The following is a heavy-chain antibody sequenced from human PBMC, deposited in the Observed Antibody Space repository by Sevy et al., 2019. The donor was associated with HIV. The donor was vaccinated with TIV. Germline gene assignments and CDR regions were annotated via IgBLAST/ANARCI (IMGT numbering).Heavy chain of an antibody. Sequence: GGSLRLSCAASGFSFSSYALHWIRQAPGKGLEWVATVSYDGNSKYYADSVKGRFTISRDNSKNTLYLQMNSLRAEDTAIYYCAGDSGRAWNDAKDWGQGTLVTVSS. V-gene: IGHV3-30-3*01. D-gene: IGHD1-1*01. CDR1: GFSFSSYA. CDR2: VSYDGNSK. J-gene: IGHJ4*02. CDR3: AGDSGRAWNDAKD.